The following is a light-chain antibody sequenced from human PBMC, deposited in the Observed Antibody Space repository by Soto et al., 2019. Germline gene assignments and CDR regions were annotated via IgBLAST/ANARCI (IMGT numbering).Light chain of an antibody. CDR2: EVS. CDR1: SSDVGAYDY. CDR3: SSYGFSKNWV. J-gene: IGLJ3*02. V-gene: IGLV2-8*01. Sequence: QSALTQPPSASGSPGQSVAVSCTGTSSDVGAYDYVSWYQHHPGKAPKLIIYEVSKRPSGVPDRFSGSKSGNTASLTVSGLQAEDEADYYCSSYGFSKNWVFGGGTKLTVL.